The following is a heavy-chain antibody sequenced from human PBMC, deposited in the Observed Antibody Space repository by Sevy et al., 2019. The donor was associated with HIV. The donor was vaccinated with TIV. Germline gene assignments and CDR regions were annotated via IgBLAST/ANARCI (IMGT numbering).Heavy chain of an antibody. D-gene: IGHD6-13*01. CDR3: ARGPVPIAAAGTYFDY. Sequence: GGSLRLSCAASGFTFSSYAMYWVRQAPVKGLEWVAVISYDGRNKYYADSVKGRFTISRDNSKNTMYLQMNSLRAEDTAMYYCARGPVPIAAAGTYFDYWGQATLVTVSS. J-gene: IGHJ4*02. CDR2: ISYDGRNK. CDR1: GFTFSSYA. V-gene: IGHV3-30*04.